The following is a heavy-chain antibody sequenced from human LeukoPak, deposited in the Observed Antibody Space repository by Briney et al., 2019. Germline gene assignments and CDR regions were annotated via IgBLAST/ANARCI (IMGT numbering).Heavy chain of an antibody. CDR2: ISDSGSRT. J-gene: IGHJ5*02. CDR3: ASSLAVAGTGGWFDP. Sequence: GGSLRLSCAASGFTFNSYAMNWVRQAPGKGLEWVSSISDSGSRTYYADSVKGRFTISRDNAKNSLFLQMNSLRAEDTAVYYCASSLAVAGTGGWFDPWGQGNLVTVSS. V-gene: IGHV3-23*01. CDR1: GFTFNSYA. D-gene: IGHD6-13*01.